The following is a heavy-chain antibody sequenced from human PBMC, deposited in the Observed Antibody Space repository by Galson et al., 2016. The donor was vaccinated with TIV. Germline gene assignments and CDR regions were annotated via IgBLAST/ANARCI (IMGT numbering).Heavy chain of an antibody. V-gene: IGHV1-3*01. CDR1: GYTFTYA. J-gene: IGHJ6*02. CDR3: ARGSRYSKGNYYYFGMGV. CDR2: INAGNGNT. D-gene: IGHD4-11*01. Sequence: SVKVSCKASGYTFTYAMHWVRQAPGQRLEWMGWINAGNGNTKYSQKFQGRVTITRDTSASTAYLELSSLRSEDTAVYYCARGSRYSKGNYYYFGMGVWGQGTTVTVSS.